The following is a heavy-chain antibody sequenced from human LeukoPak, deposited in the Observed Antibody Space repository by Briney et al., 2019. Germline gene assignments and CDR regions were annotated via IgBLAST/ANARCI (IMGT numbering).Heavy chain of an antibody. J-gene: IGHJ6*03. D-gene: IGHD6-19*01. CDR3: ARYVTWLVRENKHYYYRDD. CDR1: GFSFTAYS. Sequence: GGSLRLSCAASGFSFTAYSMSWVRQAPGKGLEWLANMKHDESERQYVDSVKGRFTISRDNAKNSLHLLMRSLRAEDTAVYFCARYVTWLVRENKHYYYRDDWGNGTTVTVSS. V-gene: IGHV3-7*01. CDR2: MKHDESER.